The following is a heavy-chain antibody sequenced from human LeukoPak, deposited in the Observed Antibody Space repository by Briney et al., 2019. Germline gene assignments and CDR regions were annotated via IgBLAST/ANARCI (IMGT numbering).Heavy chain of an antibody. D-gene: IGHD3-10*01. Sequence: SETLSLTCTGSGGSISSYYWSWIRQPPGKGLEWIGYIYYSGSTNYNPSLKSRVTISVDTSKNQFSLKLSSVTAADTAVYYCARVSPPRVRGVIINYCYMDVWGKGTTVTISS. CDR2: IYYSGST. J-gene: IGHJ6*03. CDR3: ARVSPPRVRGVIINYCYMDV. V-gene: IGHV4-59*01. CDR1: GGSISSYY.